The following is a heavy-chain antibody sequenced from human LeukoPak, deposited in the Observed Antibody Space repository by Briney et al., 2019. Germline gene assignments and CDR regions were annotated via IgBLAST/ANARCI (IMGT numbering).Heavy chain of an antibody. CDR3: AKAEGSVLSYFDC. Sequence: PGGSLRLSCAASGFTFSSYGMHWVRQAPGKGLEWVAFIRYDGSNKYYADSVKGRFTISRDNSKNTLYLQMNSLRAEDTAVYYCAKAEGSVLSYFDCWGQGTLVTVSS. CDR1: GFTFSSYG. J-gene: IGHJ4*02. V-gene: IGHV3-30*02. CDR2: IRYDGSNK. D-gene: IGHD5/OR15-5a*01.